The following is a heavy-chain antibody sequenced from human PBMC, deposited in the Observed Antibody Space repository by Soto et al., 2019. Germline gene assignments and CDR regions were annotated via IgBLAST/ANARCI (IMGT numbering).Heavy chain of an antibody. D-gene: IGHD3-10*01. J-gene: IGHJ5*02. V-gene: IGHV1-18*01. CDR2: ISAYNGNT. CDR1: GYTFTSYG. Sequence: VASVKVSCKASGYTFTSYGISWVRQAPGQGLEWMGWISAYNGNTNYAQKLQGRVTMTTDTSTSTAYMELSSLRSEDTAVYYCARDQVTMVRGVPENWFDPWGQGTLVTVSS. CDR3: ARDQVTMVRGVPENWFDP.